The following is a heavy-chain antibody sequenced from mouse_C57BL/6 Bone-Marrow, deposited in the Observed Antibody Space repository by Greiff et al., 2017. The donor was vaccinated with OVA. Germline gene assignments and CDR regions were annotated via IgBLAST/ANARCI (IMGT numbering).Heavy chain of an antibody. V-gene: IGHV1-15*01. CDR2: IDPETGGT. J-gene: IGHJ2*01. Sequence: ESGAELVRPGASVTLSCKASGYTFTDYEMHWVKQTPVHGLEWIGAIDPETGGTAYNQKFKGKAILTADKSSSTAYMELRSLTSEDSAVYYCTRRPVGFDYWGQGTTLTVSS. CDR3: TRRPVGFDY. CDR1: GYTFTDYE.